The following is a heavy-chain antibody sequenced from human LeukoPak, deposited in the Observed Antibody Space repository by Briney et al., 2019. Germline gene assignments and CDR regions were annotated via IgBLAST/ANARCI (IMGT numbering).Heavy chain of an antibody. CDR2: IYSIYSGGDT. D-gene: IGHD3-22*01. CDR1: GFTVSSNS. J-gene: IGHJ4*02. Sequence: GGSLRLSCAASGFTVSSNSMSWVRQTPGKGQEWVSVIYSIYSGGDTYYADSVKGRFTISRDTSRNTLYLQMNSLRAEDTAMYFCERHDNTGYYFDCWGQGTLATVSS. V-gene: IGHV3-53*01. CDR3: ERHDNTGYYFDC.